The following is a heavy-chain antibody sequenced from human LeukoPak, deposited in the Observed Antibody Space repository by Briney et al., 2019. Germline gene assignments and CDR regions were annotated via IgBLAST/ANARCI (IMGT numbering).Heavy chain of an antibody. Sequence: SETLSLTCTVPGGSISSYDWSWIRQPPWKGLEWIGYIYYSGSTNYNPSLKSRVTISVDTSKNQFSLKLSSVTAADTAVYYCARDEVGSSWYGFNYWGQGTLVTVSS. D-gene: IGHD6-13*01. CDR2: IYYSGST. J-gene: IGHJ4*02. V-gene: IGHV4-59*01. CDR3: ARDEVGSSWYGFNY. CDR1: GGSISSYD.